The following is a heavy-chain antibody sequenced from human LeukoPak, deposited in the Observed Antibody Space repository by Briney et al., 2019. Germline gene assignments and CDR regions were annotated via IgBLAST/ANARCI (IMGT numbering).Heavy chain of an antibody. CDR1: GFTFSSYL. Sequence: GGSLRLSCAASGFTFSSYLMSWVRQAPGKGLEWVANIEKDGSEKNYVDSVKGRFIISRDNAKNSLYLQMNSLRVEDTAVYYCARDRIGAAQRDYWGQGTLATVSS. J-gene: IGHJ4*02. D-gene: IGHD6-13*01. V-gene: IGHV3-7*01. CDR2: IEKDGSEK. CDR3: ARDRIGAAQRDY.